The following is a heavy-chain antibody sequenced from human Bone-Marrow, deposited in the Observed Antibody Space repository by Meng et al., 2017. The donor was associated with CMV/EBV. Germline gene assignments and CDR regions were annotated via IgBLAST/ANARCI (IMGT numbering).Heavy chain of an antibody. Sequence: GESLKISCAASGFTFSSYAMHWVRQAPGKGLEWVAVISYDGSNKYYADSVKGRFTISRDNSKNTLYLQMNSLRAEDTAVYYCARGGRGPRRLGYCTNGVCSIFDYWGQGPLVTVSS. CDR1: GFTFSSYA. V-gene: IGHV3-30-3*01. J-gene: IGHJ4*02. CDR3: ARGGRGPRRLGYCTNGVCSIFDY. CDR2: ISYDGSNK. D-gene: IGHD2-8*01.